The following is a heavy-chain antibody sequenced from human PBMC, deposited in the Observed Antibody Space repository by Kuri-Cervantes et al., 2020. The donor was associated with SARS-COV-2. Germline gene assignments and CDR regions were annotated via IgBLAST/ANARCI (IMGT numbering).Heavy chain of an antibody. CDR3: ARLSIYDSSGYTDDY. Sequence: SETLSLTCTVSGGSISSGGYYWSWIRQHPGKGLEWIGYIYYSGSTYYNPSLKSRVTISVDTSKNQFSLKLSSVTAADTAVYYCARLSIYDSSGYTDDYWGQGTPVTVSS. CDR2: IYYSGST. CDR1: GGSISSGGYY. J-gene: IGHJ4*02. D-gene: IGHD3-22*01. V-gene: IGHV4-31*03.